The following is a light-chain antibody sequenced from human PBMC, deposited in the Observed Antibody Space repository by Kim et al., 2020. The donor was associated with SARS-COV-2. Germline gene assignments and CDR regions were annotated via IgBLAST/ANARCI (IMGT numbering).Light chain of an antibody. CDR2: DKN. V-gene: IGLV3-19*01. CDR1: SLRRYY. J-gene: IGLJ2*01. Sequence: SSELTQDPAVSVALGQTVRITCQGDSLRRYYANWYQQKPGQAPVLVIFDKNNRPSGIPDRFSGSSSGNTASLTITGAQAEDEADYYCNSRDSSGNHLQVFGGGTQLTVL. CDR3: NSRDSSGNHLQV.